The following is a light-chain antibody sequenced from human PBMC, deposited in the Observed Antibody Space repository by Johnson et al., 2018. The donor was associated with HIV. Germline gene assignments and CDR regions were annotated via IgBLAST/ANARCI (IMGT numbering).Light chain of an antibody. CDR3: GTWDTSLRAV. J-gene: IGLJ1*01. V-gene: IGLV1-51*02. Sequence: QSVLNQSPSVSAAPGQKVTISCSGSSSNIGNNYVSWYQQLPGTAPKLLIYENNKRPSGIPDRFSGSKSGTSATLGITGLQTGDEADYYCGTWDTSLRAVFGTGTKVTVL. CDR1: SSNIGNNY. CDR2: ENN.